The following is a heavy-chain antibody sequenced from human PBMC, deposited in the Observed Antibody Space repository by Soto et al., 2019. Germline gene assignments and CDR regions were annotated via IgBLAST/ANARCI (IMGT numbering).Heavy chain of an antibody. CDR2: IYHSGST. CDR1: GGSISSSNW. Sequence: SETLSLTCAVSGGSISSSNWWSWVRQPPGKGLEWIGEIYHSGSTNYNPSLKSRVTISVDKSKNQFSLKLSSVTAADTAVYYCARDPPGIAAAGHFDYWGQGTLVTVS. V-gene: IGHV4-4*02. J-gene: IGHJ4*02. D-gene: IGHD6-13*01. CDR3: ARDPPGIAAAGHFDY.